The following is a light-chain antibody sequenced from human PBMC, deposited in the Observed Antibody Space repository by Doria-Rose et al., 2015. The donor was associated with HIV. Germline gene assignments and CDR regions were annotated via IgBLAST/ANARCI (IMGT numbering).Light chain of an antibody. CDR1: QSFSSTY. V-gene: IGKV3-20*01. Sequence: TQPPGTLSLSPGERATLSCRASQSFSSTYLAWYQQKPGRAPSLLIYDGSTRATGIPDRFSASGSGTDFTLTINRLEPEDFALYYCHQYGTSWTFGQGTKVEI. CDR3: HQYGTSWT. CDR2: DGS. J-gene: IGKJ1*01.